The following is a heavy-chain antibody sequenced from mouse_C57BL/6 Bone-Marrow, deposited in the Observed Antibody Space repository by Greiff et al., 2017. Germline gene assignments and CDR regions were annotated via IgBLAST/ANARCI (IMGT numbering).Heavy chain of an antibody. CDR3: ARRGRRGYFDV. J-gene: IGHJ1*03. D-gene: IGHD1-1*01. CDR2: ISSGGSYT. Sequence: EVQGVESGGDLVKPGGSLKLSCAASGFTFRSYGMSWVRQTPDKRLEWVATISSGGSYTYYPDSVKGRFTISRDNAKNTLYLQMSSLKSEDTAMYYCARRGRRGYFDVWGTGTTVTVSS. CDR1: GFTFRSYG. V-gene: IGHV5-6*01.